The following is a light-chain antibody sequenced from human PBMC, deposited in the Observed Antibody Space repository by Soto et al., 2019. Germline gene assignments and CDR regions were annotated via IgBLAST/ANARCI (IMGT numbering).Light chain of an antibody. V-gene: IGKV3-20*01. J-gene: IGKJ2*01. CDR2: GAS. Sequence: EIVLTQSPGTLSLSPGERATLSCRASQSVSSSYLAWCQQKPGQAPRLLIYGASSRATGIPDRFSGSGSGTDFALTISRLEPEDFAVYYCQQYGSSPIYTFGQGTKLDIK. CDR3: QQYGSSPIYT. CDR1: QSVSSSY.